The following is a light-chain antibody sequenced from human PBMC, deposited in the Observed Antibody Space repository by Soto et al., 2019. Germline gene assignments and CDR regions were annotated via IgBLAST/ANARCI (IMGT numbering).Light chain of an antibody. V-gene: IGKV3-20*01. CDR2: DVS. J-gene: IGKJ2*01. CDR3: HRYGSSPLP. Sequence: EIVLTQSPGTLSLSPGEGATLSCRASQSVSSSLLAWFQQKPGQAPRLLIHDVSSRATGIPDRFSGSGSGPDFTHSISRLEPDVLAVYYCHRYGSSPLPFGKGTKLEIK. CDR1: QSVSSSL.